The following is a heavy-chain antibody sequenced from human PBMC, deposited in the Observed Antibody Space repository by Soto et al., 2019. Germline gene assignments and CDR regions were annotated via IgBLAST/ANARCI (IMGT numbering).Heavy chain of an antibody. CDR1: GGSFSSGAFY. V-gene: IGHV4-30-4*01. D-gene: IGHD6-13*01. Sequence: SETLSLTCNVSGGSFSSGAFYWSWIRQPPGKGLEWIGYIYNSGSTDYNPSLKSRLTISVDTSKNQFSLKLSSVTAADTAVYYCARDRGSSWMYKWFDPWGQGTLVTVSS. CDR3: ARDRGSSWMYKWFDP. J-gene: IGHJ5*02. CDR2: IYNSGST.